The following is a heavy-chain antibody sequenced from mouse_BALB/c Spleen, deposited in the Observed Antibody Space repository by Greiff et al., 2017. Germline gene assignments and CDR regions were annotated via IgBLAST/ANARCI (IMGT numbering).Heavy chain of an antibody. D-gene: IGHD1-1*01. CDR1: GFSLTSYG. J-gene: IGHJ4*01. Sequence: VQRVESGPGLVAPSQSLSITCTVSGFSLTSYGVHWVRQPPGKGLEWLGVIWAGGSTNYNSALMSRLSISKDNSKSQVFLKMNSLQTDDTAMYYCASTFITTVVEAMDYWGQGTSVTVSS. CDR3: ASTFITTVVEAMDY. CDR2: IWAGGST. V-gene: IGHV2-9*02.